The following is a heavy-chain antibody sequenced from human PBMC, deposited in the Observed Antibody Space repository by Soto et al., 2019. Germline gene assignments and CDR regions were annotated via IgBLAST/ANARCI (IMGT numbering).Heavy chain of an antibody. CDR2: IYHGAST. CDR1: GGSISSGGYS. V-gene: IGHV4-30-2*01. Sequence: QLQLQESGSGLVKPSQTLSLTCAVSGGSISSGGYSWTWIRQPPGKGLEWIGYIYHGASTYYNPSLXXXVXLSLDRSKNQFSLKLSSVTAADTAVYYCARGPPFAYWGQGTLVTVSS. J-gene: IGHJ4*02. CDR3: ARGPPFAY.